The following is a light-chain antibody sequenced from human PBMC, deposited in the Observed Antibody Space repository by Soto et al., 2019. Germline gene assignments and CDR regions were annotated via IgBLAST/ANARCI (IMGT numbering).Light chain of an antibody. CDR2: DAS. V-gene: IGKV3-11*01. J-gene: IGKJ5*01. CDR1: QSLSSY. CDR3: QQRSNWFT. Sequence: EIVLTQSPATLSLSPGERVTHSCRASQSLSSYLAWYQQKPGQAPRLLIYDASNRATGIPARFSGSGSGTDFTLTISSLEPEDFAVYYCQQRSNWFTFGQGTRLEIK.